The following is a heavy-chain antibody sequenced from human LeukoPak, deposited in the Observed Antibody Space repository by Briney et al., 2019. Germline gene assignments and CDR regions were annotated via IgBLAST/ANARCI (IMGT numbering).Heavy chain of an antibody. CDR2: ICGSGIST. CDR3: AKNRDASCYSNFDN. V-gene: IGHV3-23*01. D-gene: IGHD2-15*01. Sequence: GGSLGLSCAASGFTFSSNAMTWVRQAPGKGLEWVSVICGSGISTYYADSVKGRFTISRDNSKNTLYLQMNSLRAEDTATYYCAKNRDASCYSNFDNWGQGTLVTVSS. CDR1: GFTFSSNA. J-gene: IGHJ4*02.